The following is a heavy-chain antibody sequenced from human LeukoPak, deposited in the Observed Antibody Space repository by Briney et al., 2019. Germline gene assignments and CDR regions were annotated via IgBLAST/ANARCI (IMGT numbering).Heavy chain of an antibody. CDR2: IKYFGTEK. J-gene: IGHJ4*02. CDR1: GFTFSDYW. V-gene: IGHV3-7*01. Sequence: PGGSLRLSCSASGFTFSDYWMSWVRQAPGKGLEWVANIKYFGTEKYYVDSVRGRFTISRDNAKNSLFLQMNSLRAEDTAVYYCASARPADRFDYWGQGTLVTVSS. D-gene: IGHD2-2*01. CDR3: ASARPADRFDY.